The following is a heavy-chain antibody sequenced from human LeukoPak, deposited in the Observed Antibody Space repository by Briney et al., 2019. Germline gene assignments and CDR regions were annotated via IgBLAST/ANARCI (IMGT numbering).Heavy chain of an antibody. J-gene: IGHJ4*02. V-gene: IGHV1-69*05. CDR1: GGTFSSYA. D-gene: IGHD3-10*01. CDR3: ARVQMRGPYYYGSRSYPDY. CDR2: IIPIFGTA. Sequence: ASVKVSCKASGGTFSSYAISWVRQAPGQGLEWMGGIIPIFGTANYAQRFQGRVTITTDESTSTAYMELSSLRSEDTAVYYCARVQMRGPYYYGSRSYPDYWGQGTLVTVSS.